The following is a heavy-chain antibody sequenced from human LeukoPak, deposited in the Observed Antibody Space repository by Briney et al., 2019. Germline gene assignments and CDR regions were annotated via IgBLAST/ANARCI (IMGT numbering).Heavy chain of an antibody. CDR3: ARGVWAPFDS. Sequence: GGSLRLSCAASGSSLSNYWMNWVRQAPGKGLEWVANIKQDGSEKNYVDSVKGRFSISRDNAKNSLILQMNSLRDEDTAVYYCARGVWAPFDSWGQGTLVSVSS. J-gene: IGHJ4*02. CDR1: GSSLSNYW. D-gene: IGHD7-27*01. V-gene: IGHV3-7*01. CDR2: IKQDGSEK.